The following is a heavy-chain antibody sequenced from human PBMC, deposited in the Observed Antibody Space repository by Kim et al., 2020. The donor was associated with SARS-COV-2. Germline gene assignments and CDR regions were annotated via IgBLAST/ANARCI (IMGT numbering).Heavy chain of an antibody. Sequence: SVEGRFTITRGNAKKPLYMQMNSLRAEDTAVYYCARDLTDYSDSSGYYLDYWGQGTLVTVSS. J-gene: IGHJ4*02. D-gene: IGHD3-22*01. CDR3: ARDLTDYSDSSGYYLDY. V-gene: IGHV3-11*01.